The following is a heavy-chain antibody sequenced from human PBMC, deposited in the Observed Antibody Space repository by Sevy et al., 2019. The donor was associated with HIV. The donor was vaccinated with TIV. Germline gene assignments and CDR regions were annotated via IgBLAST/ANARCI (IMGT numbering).Heavy chain of an antibody. Sequence: GGSLRLSCAATGFTFSNYAMHWIRQAPGKGMEWVAVIWSDGAYQYYGDSVKGRFTISRDKSKNTLYLQMNNVRVEDTAVYYCARGGYYYDNAAYYALDSWGQRTLVTVSS. CDR2: IWSDGAYQ. D-gene: IGHD3-22*01. CDR3: ARGGYYYDNAAYYALDS. V-gene: IGHV3-33*01. CDR1: GFTFSNYA. J-gene: IGHJ4*02.